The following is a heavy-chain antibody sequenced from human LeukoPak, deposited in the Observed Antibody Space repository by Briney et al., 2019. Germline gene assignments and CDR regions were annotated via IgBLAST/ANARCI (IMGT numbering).Heavy chain of an antibody. CDR3: ARVDSSNWYEYRGYFDY. Sequence: SETLSLTCTVSGGSISSSSYYWGWIPQPPGKGLEWIGYIYYSGSTNYNPSLKSRVTISVDTSKNQFSLKLSSVTAADTAVYYCARVDSSNWYEYRGYFDYWGQGTLVTVSS. V-gene: IGHV4-61*05. J-gene: IGHJ4*02. D-gene: IGHD6-13*01. CDR2: IYYSGST. CDR1: GGSISSSSYY.